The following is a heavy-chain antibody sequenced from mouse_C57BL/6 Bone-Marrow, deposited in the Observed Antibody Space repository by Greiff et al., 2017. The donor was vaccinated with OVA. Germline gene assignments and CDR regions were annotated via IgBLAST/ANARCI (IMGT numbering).Heavy chain of an antibody. J-gene: IGHJ2*01. CDR1: GFTFSSYA. Sequence: EVQRVESGEGLVKPGGSLKLSCAASGFTFSSYAMSWVRQTPEKRLEWVAYISSGGDYIYYADTVKGRFTISRDNARNTLYLQMSSLKSEDTAMYYCTREGHSSGLDYWGQGTTLTVSS. D-gene: IGHD3-2*02. CDR2: ISSGGDYI. CDR3: TREGHSSGLDY. V-gene: IGHV5-9-1*02.